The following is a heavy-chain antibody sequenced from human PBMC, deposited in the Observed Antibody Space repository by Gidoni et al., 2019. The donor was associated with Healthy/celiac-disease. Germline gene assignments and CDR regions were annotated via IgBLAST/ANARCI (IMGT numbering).Heavy chain of an antibody. CDR1: GVPFSTYA. Sequence: VQLVQSGAEVKKPGSSVKVSCQAPGVPFSTYATSWVRQVPGQGLEWRGGISPIFGTANYAQKFQGRVTITADESTSTAYMELSSLRSEDTAVYYCARGYCSGGSCYRAFDIWGQGTMVTVSS. J-gene: IGHJ3*02. V-gene: IGHV1-69*01. CDR3: ARGYCSGGSCYRAFDI. D-gene: IGHD2-15*01. CDR2: ISPIFGTA.